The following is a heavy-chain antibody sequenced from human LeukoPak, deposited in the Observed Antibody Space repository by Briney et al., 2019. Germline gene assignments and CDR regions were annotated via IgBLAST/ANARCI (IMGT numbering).Heavy chain of an antibody. CDR3: ARCDPYYFDS. V-gene: IGHV4-59*08. J-gene: IGHJ4*02. CDR1: GGSISSYF. Sequence: PSETLSLTCTVSGGSISSYFWSWIRQPPGKGLEWIGHISYIGNTNYNTSLKGRLTMSIDTSKKQFSLRLSAVTAADTAVYYCARCDPYYFDSWGQGTLVTVSS. D-gene: IGHD2-21*02. CDR2: ISYIGNT.